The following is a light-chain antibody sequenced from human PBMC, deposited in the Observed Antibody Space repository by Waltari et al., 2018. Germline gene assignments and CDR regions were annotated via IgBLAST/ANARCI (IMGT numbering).Light chain of an antibody. CDR3: SSYTSSSTLVV. V-gene: IGLV2-14*01. Sequence: QSALTHPASVSGSPGQSLTISCTGTRSDVGGYNYVSWYQQHPGKAPKLMIYDVSNRPSGVSNRFSGSKSGNTASLTISGLQAEDEADYYCSSYTSSSTLVVFGGGTKLTVL. CDR2: DVS. J-gene: IGLJ2*01. CDR1: RSDVGGYNY.